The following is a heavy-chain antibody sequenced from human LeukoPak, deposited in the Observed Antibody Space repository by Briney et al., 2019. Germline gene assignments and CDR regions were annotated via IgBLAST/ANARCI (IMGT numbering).Heavy chain of an antibody. Sequence: GGSLRLSCAASGFTFSSYAMHWVRQAPGKGLEWVAVISYDGSNKYYADSVKGRFTISRDNSKNTLYLQMNSLRAEDTAVYYCARVDSYFGDYAHRYFDYWGQGTLVTVSS. CDR3: ARVDSYFGDYAHRYFDY. CDR2: ISYDGSNK. D-gene: IGHD4-17*01. V-gene: IGHV3-30-3*01. CDR1: GFTFSSYA. J-gene: IGHJ4*02.